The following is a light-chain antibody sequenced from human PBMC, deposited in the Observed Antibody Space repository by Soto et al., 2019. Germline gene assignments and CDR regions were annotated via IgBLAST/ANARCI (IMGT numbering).Light chain of an antibody. CDR2: GAS. V-gene: IGKV3-20*01. Sequence: EIVLTQSPGTLSLFPGERATFSCRASQSVSSTYLAWYQQKPGQAPRLLIYGASSRATGIPDRFSGSGSGTDFTLTINRLEPEDSAVYYCQQYGSSPRTFGQGTKVEI. CDR1: QSVSSTY. CDR3: QQYGSSPRT. J-gene: IGKJ1*01.